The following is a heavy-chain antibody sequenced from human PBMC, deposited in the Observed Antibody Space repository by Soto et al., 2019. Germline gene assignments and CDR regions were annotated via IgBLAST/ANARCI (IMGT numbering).Heavy chain of an antibody. J-gene: IGHJ6*02. CDR3: ARGRHCSSTSCYLRGYYGMDV. Sequence: QAQLEQSGGEVKKPGSSVKVSCKASRVAFSKFIVTWVRQAPGLGLEWVGGIIPVFGTANYAQKFQGRVTITADESTSTSYMEVNNLRSEDTAVYYCARGRHCSSTSCYLRGYYGMDVWGQGTTVTVSS. D-gene: IGHD2-2*01. CDR2: IIPVFGTA. CDR1: RVAFSKFI. V-gene: IGHV1-69*01.